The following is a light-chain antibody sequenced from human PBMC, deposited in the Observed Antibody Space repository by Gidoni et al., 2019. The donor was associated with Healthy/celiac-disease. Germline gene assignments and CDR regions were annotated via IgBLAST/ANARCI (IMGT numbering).Light chain of an antibody. CDR1: QSVSSN. V-gene: IGKV3-15*01. Sequence: IVMTQSPATLSVSQGERTPLSCRASQSVSSNLAWYQQKPGQAPRLLIYGSSTRATGIPARFSGSGSGTEFTLTISSLQSEDFAVYYCQQYNNWPPKTFGQGTKVEIK. J-gene: IGKJ1*01. CDR3: QQYNNWPPKT. CDR2: GSS.